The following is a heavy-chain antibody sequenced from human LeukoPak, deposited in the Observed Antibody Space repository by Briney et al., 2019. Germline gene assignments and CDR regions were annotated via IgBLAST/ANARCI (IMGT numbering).Heavy chain of an antibody. CDR2: ISGDGDNT. J-gene: IGHJ5*02. D-gene: IGHD3-10*01. CDR3: VKDSLWFGFDP. Sequence: PGGSLRLSCAASGFTFDGYAMHWVRQAPGKGLEWVSLISGDGDNTDYADSVKGRFTISRDNSKNSLYLQMNSLRTDDTALYYCVKDSLWFGFDPWGQGTLVTVSS. CDR1: GFTFDGYA. V-gene: IGHV3-43*02.